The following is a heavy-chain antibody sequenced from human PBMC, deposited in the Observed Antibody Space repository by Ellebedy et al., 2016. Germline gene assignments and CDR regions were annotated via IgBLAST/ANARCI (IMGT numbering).Heavy chain of an antibody. CDR1: GFTFMSYG. CDR3: AKFAYDSSGTSTYFDL. D-gene: IGHD3-22*01. CDR2: VSYDGRQK. Sequence: GGSLRLSXEASGFTFMSYGMHWVRQAPGKGLEWVAIVSYDGRQKYYGDAVKGRFTTSRDNSKQTLYLQMDSLRPEDTATYYCAKFAYDSSGTSTYFDLWGQGTLVTVAS. V-gene: IGHV3-30*18. J-gene: IGHJ4*02.